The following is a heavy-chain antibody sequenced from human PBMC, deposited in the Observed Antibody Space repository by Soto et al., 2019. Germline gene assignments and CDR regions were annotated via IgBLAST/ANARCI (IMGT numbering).Heavy chain of an antibody. J-gene: IGHJ3*01. CDR1: GGSISSGNHF. V-gene: IGHV4-30-4*01. CDR2: IFYSGTA. CDR3: AREVITPVHQGADDAFDV. Sequence: QVQLQEAGPGLVKPSQTLSLTCIVSGGSISSGNHFWRWIRQPPGKGLEWIGYIFYSGTANYNSALKSRVTISVDTSKNQVSPYLSSVTAADTAMYYCAREVITPVHQGADDAFDVWGQGTMVTVSS. D-gene: IGHD2-21*01.